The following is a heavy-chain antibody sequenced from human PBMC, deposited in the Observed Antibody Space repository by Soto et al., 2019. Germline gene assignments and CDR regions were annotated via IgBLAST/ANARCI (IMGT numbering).Heavy chain of an antibody. CDR3: ARVSGDDFWSGYCPYWFDP. CDR2: INAGNGNT. D-gene: IGHD3-3*01. J-gene: IGHJ5*02. Sequence: QVQLVQSGAEEKKPGASVKVSCKASGYTFTSYAMHWVRQAPGQRLEWMGWINAGNGNTKYSQKFQGRVTITRDTSASTAYMELSSLRSEDTAVYYCARVSGDDFWSGYCPYWFDPWGQGTLVTVSS. V-gene: IGHV1-3*05. CDR1: GYTFTSYA.